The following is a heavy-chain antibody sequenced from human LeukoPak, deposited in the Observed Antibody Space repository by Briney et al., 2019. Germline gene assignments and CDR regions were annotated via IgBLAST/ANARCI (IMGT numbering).Heavy chain of an antibody. CDR2: ISSSSTI. J-gene: IGHJ4*02. CDR3: AKRPTVTTDY. CDR1: GFTFSSYS. V-gene: IGHV3-48*01. D-gene: IGHD4-17*01. Sequence: PGGSLRLSCAASGFTFSSYSMNWVRQAPGKGLEWVSYISSSSTIYYADSVKGRFTISRDNSKNTLYLQMNSLRAEDTAVYYCAKRPTVTTDYWGQGTLVTVSS.